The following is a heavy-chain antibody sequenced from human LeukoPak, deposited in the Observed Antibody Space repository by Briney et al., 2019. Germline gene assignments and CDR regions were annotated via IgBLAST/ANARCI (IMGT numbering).Heavy chain of an antibody. J-gene: IGHJ3*02. Sequence: GGSLRLSCAASGFTVSSNYMSWVRQAPGKGLEWVSVIYSGGSTYYADSVKGRFTISRDNSKNTLYFQMNSLRAEDTAVYYCAGKRTLTALYGDKPGAFDIWGQGTMVTVSS. CDR3: AGKRTLTALYGDKPGAFDI. D-gene: IGHD4-23*01. CDR1: GFTVSSNY. CDR2: IYSGGST. V-gene: IGHV3-66*01.